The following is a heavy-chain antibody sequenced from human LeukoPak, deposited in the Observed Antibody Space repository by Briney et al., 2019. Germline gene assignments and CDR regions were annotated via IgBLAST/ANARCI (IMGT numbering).Heavy chain of an antibody. J-gene: IGHJ6*03. D-gene: IGHD3-16*01. CDR3: ARVMSASVWRSYGSYYYYYYMDI. Sequence: GGSLRLSCAASGFTFSSYWMSWVRQAPGKGLEWVANIKQDGSEKYSVDSVKGPFTISRDNAKNSLYMQMNSLRAEDTAVYYCARVMSASVWRSYGSYYYYYYMDIWGKGTTVTVSS. V-gene: IGHV3-7*01. CDR2: IKQDGSEK. CDR1: GFTFSSYW.